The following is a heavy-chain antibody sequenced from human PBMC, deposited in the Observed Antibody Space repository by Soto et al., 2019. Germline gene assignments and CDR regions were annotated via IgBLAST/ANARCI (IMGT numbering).Heavy chain of an antibody. Sequence: GASVKVSCKASGGTFDSYVISWLRQAPGQGLEWMGGIMPIFGTPNYAQKFRGRVTISADESTSTAYLELSSLTSDDTAVYYCASVHSSGIFYFVDPWGQGTLVTVSS. CDR3: ASVHSSGIFYFVDP. CDR1: GGTFDSYV. V-gene: IGHV1-69*13. CDR2: IMPIFGTP. J-gene: IGHJ5*02. D-gene: IGHD3-10*01.